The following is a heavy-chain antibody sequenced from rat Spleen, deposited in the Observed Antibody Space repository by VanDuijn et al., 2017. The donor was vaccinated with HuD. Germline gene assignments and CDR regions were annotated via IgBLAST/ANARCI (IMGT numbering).Heavy chain of an antibody. D-gene: IGHD1-1*01. CDR3: TREGHYYSGDVWFAY. CDR2: ITSGGSNA. CDR1: GFTFSSFA. J-gene: IGHJ3*01. V-gene: IGHV5-46*01. Sequence: EVQLVESGGGLVQPGRSLKLSCEASGFTFSSFAMAWVRQGPKKGLEWVATITSGGSNAFYPDSVKGRFTISRDNAKSTLYLQMNSLRSEDTATYYCTREGHYYSGDVWFAYWGQGTLVTVSS.